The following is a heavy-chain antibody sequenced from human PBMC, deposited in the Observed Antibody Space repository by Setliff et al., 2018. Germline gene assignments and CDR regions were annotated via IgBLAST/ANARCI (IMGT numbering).Heavy chain of an antibody. J-gene: IGHJ3*02. Sequence: ATLSLTCAVYGGSFSGYYWSWIRQPPGKGLEWIGEINHSGSTYYNPSLKSRVTISVDTSKNQFSLKLSSVTAADTAVYYCARSVVVIAYDAFDIWGQGTMVTVSS. D-gene: IGHD2-21*01. CDR1: GGSFSGYY. CDR3: ARSVVVIAYDAFDI. V-gene: IGHV4-34*01. CDR2: INHSGST.